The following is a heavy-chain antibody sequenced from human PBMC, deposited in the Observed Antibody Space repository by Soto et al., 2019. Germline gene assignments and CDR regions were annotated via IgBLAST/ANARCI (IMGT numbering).Heavy chain of an antibody. J-gene: IGHJ6*02. D-gene: IGHD2-15*01. CDR3: ARDRLAIVVVVAAARDYYYGMAV. CDR2: IIPIFGTA. V-gene: IGHV1-69*01. CDR1: GGTFSSYA. Sequence: QVQLVQSGSEVKKPGSSVKVSCKASGGTFSSYAISWVRQAPGQGLEWMGGIIPIFGTANYAQKFQGRVTITADEYTSNDYMERSSLRSEDTAVYYCARDRLAIVVVVAAARDYYYGMAVWSHRPTVTFS.